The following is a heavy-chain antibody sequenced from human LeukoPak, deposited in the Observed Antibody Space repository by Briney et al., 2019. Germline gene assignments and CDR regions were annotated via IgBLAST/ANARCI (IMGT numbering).Heavy chain of an antibody. V-gene: IGHV4-59*01. CDR2: VYYSGSG. Sequence: PSETLSLTCAVYGGSFSGYYWSWIRQPPGKGLEWIGYVYYSGSGNYNPSLKSRVTMSVDTSKNQFSLKLNSVTAADTAVYYCARVGIVGATLGFDYWGQGILVTISA. J-gene: IGHJ4*02. CDR1: GGSFSGYY. CDR3: ARVGIVGATLGFDY. D-gene: IGHD1-26*01.